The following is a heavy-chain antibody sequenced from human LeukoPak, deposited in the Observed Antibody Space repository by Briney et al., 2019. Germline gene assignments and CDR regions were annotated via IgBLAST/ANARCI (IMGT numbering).Heavy chain of an antibody. D-gene: IGHD2-2*02. CDR2: INPNSGGT. CDR1: GYTFTGHY. J-gene: IGHJ6*03. V-gene: IGHV1-2*02. Sequence: ASVKVSCKASGYTFTGHYMHWVRQAPGQGLEWMGWINPNSGGTNYAQKFQGRVTMTRDMSTSTVYMELSSLRSEDTAVYYCARVAAEVVGVPGAIGFGWLRRDYYYMDVWGKGTTVTVSS. CDR3: ARVAAEVVGVPGAIGFGWLRRDYYYMDV.